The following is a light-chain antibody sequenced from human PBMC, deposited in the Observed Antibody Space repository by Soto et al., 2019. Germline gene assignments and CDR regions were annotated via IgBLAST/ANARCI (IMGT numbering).Light chain of an antibody. J-gene: IGKJ4*01. V-gene: IGKV3-20*01. CDR3: QQYGSSPT. CDR2: GAS. Sequence: EIVLTQSPGTLSLSPGERVTLSCRASQSVSSSYLAWYQQKPGQAPRLLIYGASSRATGIPDRFSGSGSGTDFPLTISRLEPEDFAVYYCQQYGSSPTFGGGTKVEIK. CDR1: QSVSSSY.